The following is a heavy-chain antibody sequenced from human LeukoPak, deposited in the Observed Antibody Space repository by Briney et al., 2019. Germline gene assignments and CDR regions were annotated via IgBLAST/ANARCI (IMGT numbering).Heavy chain of an antibody. CDR1: GYTFTNYY. CDR2: FNPIGDTT. V-gene: IGHV1-46*01. J-gene: IGHJ4*02. D-gene: IGHD3-10*01. CDR3: ARDPDYYGSGSPDY. Sequence: ASVKVSCKASGYTFTNYYIHWVRQAPGQGLEWMGVFNPIGDTTGYAQKFQGRITMTRDTSTNTIFMELRSLRSEDSAVYYCARDPDYYGSGSPDYWGQGTLVTVSS.